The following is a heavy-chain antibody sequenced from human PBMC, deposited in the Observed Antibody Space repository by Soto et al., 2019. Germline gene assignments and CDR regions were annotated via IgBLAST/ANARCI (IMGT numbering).Heavy chain of an antibody. CDR3: AKTFAGKLLDGFEN. CDR2: ISWNSGSL. D-gene: IGHD1-1*01. V-gene: IGHV3-9*01. Sequence: EVQLVESGGGLVQPGRSLRLSCAASGFMFDDYAMHWDRQPPGKGLEWVSGISWNSGSLAYADSVKGRFTISRDNAKNSLYLQMNGLRPEDTALYYCAKTFAGKLLDGFENWGQGTMVSVS. CDR1: GFMFDDYA. J-gene: IGHJ3*02.